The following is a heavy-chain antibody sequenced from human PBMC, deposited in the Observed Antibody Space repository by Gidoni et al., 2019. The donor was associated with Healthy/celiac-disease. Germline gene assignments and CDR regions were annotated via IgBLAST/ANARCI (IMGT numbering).Heavy chain of an antibody. J-gene: IGHJ4*02. CDR2: ISSGIGTL. Sequence: EVQRVEAGGNLVQTGGSMRLSCAASGLTFSSYSMSWVRQAPGKGLECVSYISSGIGTLDYADSVKARFTISRDNAKNSLYLQMNSLRAEDTAVYFCARGLAAAGTLFDYWGLGTLVTVSS. CDR3: ARGLAAAGTLFDY. D-gene: IGHD6-13*01. V-gene: IGHV3-48*01. CDR1: GLTFSSYS.